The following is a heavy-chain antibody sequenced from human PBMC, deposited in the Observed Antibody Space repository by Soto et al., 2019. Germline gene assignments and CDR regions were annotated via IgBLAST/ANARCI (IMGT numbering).Heavy chain of an antibody. D-gene: IGHD2-15*01. Sequence: SVKVSFKASCYTFSSYGISWVRQAPGQGLEWMGWISAYNGNTNYAQKLQGRVTMTTDTSTSTAYMELRSLRSDDTAVYYCARDGLYCSGGSCTGGFDPWGQGTLVAVSS. V-gene: IGHV1-18*01. CDR2: ISAYNGNT. CDR1: CYTFSSYG. CDR3: ARDGLYCSGGSCTGGFDP. J-gene: IGHJ5*02.